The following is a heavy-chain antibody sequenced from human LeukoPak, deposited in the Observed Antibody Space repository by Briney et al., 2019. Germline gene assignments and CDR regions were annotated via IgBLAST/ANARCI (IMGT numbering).Heavy chain of an antibody. V-gene: IGHV4-34*01. Sequence: SETLSLTCAVYGGSFSGYYWSWIRQPPGKGLEWIGEINHSGSTNYNPSLKSRVTISVDTSKNQFSLKLSSVTAADTAVYYCARQSVSSPHYFDCWGQGTLVTVSS. J-gene: IGHJ4*02. CDR3: ARQSVSSPHYFDC. CDR2: INHSGST. D-gene: IGHD1-26*01. CDR1: GGSFSGYY.